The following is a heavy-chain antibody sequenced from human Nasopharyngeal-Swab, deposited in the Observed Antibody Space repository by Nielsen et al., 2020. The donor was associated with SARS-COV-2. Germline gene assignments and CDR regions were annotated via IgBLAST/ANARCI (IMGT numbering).Heavy chain of an antibody. CDR2: FDPEDGET. Sequence: ASVKVSCKVSGYTLTELSMHWVRQAPGKGLEWMGGFDPEDGETIYAQKFQGRVTMTEDTSTDTAYMELSSLRSEDTAVYYCARQPTAAAAMDVWGQGTTVTVSS. J-gene: IGHJ6*02. V-gene: IGHV1-24*01. CDR1: GYTLTELS. CDR3: ARQPTAAAAMDV. D-gene: IGHD6-13*01.